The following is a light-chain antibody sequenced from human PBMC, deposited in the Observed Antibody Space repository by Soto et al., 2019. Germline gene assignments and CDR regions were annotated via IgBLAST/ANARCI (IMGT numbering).Light chain of an antibody. J-gene: IGKJ1*01. CDR2: DAS. CDR3: QQRSNWPPTWT. Sequence: EIVLSQSPATLSLSPGERATLSCRASQSVSSYLAWYQHKPGQVPRLLIYDASKRATGIPARFSGSGSGTDFTLTISSLEPEDFAVYYCQQRSNWPPTWTFGQGTKVEVK. CDR1: QSVSSY. V-gene: IGKV3-11*01.